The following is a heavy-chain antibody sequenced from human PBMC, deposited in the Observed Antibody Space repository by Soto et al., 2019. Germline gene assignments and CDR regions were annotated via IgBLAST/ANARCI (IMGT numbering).Heavy chain of an antibody. Sequence: PSETLSLTCTVSGGSISSSSYYWGWIRQPPGKGLEWIGSIYYSGSTYYNPSLKSRVTISVDTSKNQFSLKLTSVTAADTAVYYCARSEATVLDYWGQGTLVTAPQ. CDR1: GGSISSSSYY. D-gene: IGHD4-17*01. V-gene: IGHV4-39*07. CDR3: ARSEATVLDY. J-gene: IGHJ4*02. CDR2: IYYSGST.